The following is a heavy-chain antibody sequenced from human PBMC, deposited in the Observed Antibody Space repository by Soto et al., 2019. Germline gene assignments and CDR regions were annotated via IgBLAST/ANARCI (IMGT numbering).Heavy chain of an antibody. CDR2: IYPGDSDT. J-gene: IGHJ6*02. V-gene: IGHV5-51*01. Sequence: GESLKISCKGSGYSFTSYWIGWVRQMPGKGLEWMGIIYPGDSDTRYSPSFQGQVTISADKSISTAYLQWSSLKASDTAMYYCAGGEVRGVITRTRDYYGMDVWGQGTTVTVSS. CDR1: GYSFTSYW. CDR3: AGGEVRGVITRTRDYYGMDV. D-gene: IGHD3-10*01.